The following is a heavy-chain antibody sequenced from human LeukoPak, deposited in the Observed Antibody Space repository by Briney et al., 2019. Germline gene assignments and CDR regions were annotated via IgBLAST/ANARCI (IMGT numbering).Heavy chain of an antibody. CDR1: GYTFTGYY. V-gene: IGHV1-2*04. Sequence: GASVKVSCKASGYTFTGYYMHWVRQAPGQGLEWMGWINPNSGGTNYAQKFQGWVTMTRDTSISTAYMELSRLRSDDTAVYYCARDLLGVGPKYYYDSSGFPGAFDIWGQGTMVTVSS. J-gene: IGHJ3*02. CDR2: INPNSGGT. D-gene: IGHD3-22*01. CDR3: ARDLLGVGPKYYYDSSGFPGAFDI.